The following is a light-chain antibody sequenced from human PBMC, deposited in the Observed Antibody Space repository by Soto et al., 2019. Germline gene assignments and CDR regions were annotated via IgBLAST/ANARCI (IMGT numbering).Light chain of an antibody. V-gene: IGLV2-11*01. CDR3: CSYAGSYTFYV. J-gene: IGLJ1*01. CDR2: DVT. Sequence: QSVLTQPRSLSGSPGQSVTISCSGTSSDVGGYNYVSWYQQYPGAAPKLMIYDVTMRPSGVPYRFSGSKSGNTASLTISGLQAEDEADYYCCSYAGSYTFYVFGGGTKVTVL. CDR1: SSDVGGYNY.